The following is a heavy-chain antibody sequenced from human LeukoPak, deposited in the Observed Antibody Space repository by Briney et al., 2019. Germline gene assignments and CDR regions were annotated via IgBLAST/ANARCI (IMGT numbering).Heavy chain of an antibody. CDR3: ARGYYYDSSGYQIRDWYFDL. Sequence: ASVKVSCKASGYTFTSYGISWVRQAPGQGLEWMGWNSAYNGNTNYAQKLQGRVTMTTDTSTSTAYMELRSLRSDDTAVYYCARGYYYDSSGYQIRDWYFDLWGRGTLVTVSS. D-gene: IGHD3-22*01. V-gene: IGHV1-18*01. CDR1: GYTFTSYG. CDR2: NSAYNGNT. J-gene: IGHJ2*01.